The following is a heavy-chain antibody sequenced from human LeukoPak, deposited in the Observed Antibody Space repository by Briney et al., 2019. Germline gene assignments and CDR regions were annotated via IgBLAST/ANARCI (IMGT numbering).Heavy chain of an antibody. Sequence: SETLSLTRAVSVYSISSGYYWGWIGQPPGRGLEWIGLIYHTGNTYYNPSFKSRVIISVDTSTNQFSLKLSSVTAADTAVYHCARGDRGSGWPFDYWGQGTLVTVSS. D-gene: IGHD6-19*01. CDR3: ARGDRGSGWPFDY. CDR2: IYHTGNT. CDR1: VYSISSGYY. J-gene: IGHJ4*02. V-gene: IGHV4-38-2*01.